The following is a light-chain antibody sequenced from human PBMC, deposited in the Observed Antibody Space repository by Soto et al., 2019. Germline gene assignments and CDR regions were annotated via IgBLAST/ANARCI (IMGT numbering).Light chain of an antibody. CDR1: SSDIGGYNY. CDR2: DVS. V-gene: IGLV2-14*03. Sequence: QSVLTQPASVSGSPGQSITISCTGTSSDIGGYNYVSWYQQLPGKVPKLIIYDVSNRPSGVXDRFSGSKSGNAASLTISGLQAEDEADYYCSSYTSTSTLYVFGTGTKVTVL. CDR3: SSYTSTSTLYV. J-gene: IGLJ1*01.